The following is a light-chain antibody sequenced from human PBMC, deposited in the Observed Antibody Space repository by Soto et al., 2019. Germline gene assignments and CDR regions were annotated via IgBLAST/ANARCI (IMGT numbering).Light chain of an antibody. CDR3: QQSYSTPLLT. CDR1: QSISSY. CDR2: AAS. V-gene: IGKV1-39*01. Sequence: DIQMTQSPSSLSTSVGDIVTITCRASQSISSYLNWYQQKPGKAPKLLIYAASSLQSGVPSRFSGSGSGTDFTLTISSLQPEDFATYYCQQSYSTPLLTFGGGTKV. J-gene: IGKJ4*01.